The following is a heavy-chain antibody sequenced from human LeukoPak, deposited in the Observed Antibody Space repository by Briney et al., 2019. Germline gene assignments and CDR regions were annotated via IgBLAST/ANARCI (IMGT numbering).Heavy chain of an antibody. V-gene: IGHV3-23*01. CDR1: GFTFSSYA. Sequence: GGSLRLSCAASGFTFSSYAMSWVRQAPGKGLEWVSAISGSGGSTYYADSVKGRFTISRDNSKNTLYLQMNSLRAEDTAVYYCASRSSIWSGYQDTLYYFDSWGQGTLVTVSS. CDR3: ASRSSIWSGYQDTLYYFDS. D-gene: IGHD3-3*01. CDR2: ISGSGGST. J-gene: IGHJ4*02.